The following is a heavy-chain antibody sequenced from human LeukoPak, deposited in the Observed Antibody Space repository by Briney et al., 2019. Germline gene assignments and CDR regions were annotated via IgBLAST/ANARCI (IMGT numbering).Heavy chain of an antibody. CDR1: GYTFTNYD. V-gene: IGHV1-8*01. CDR2: MNPNSGNR. CDR3: ARVGPGDYYYYGMDV. J-gene: IGHJ6*02. Sequence: ASVKVSCKTSGYTFTNYDIAWVRQASGQGLEWMGWMNPNSGNRGSAQKFQGRVTMTMNTSMRTASMELSSLTSEDSAVYYCARVGPGDYYYYGMDVWGQGTTVTVSS.